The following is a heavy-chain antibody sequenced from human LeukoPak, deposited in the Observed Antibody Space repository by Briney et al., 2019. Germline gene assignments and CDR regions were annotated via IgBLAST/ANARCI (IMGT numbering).Heavy chain of an antibody. CDR2: FYAGGST. J-gene: IGHJ4*02. CDR3: AAKGNGYTGIYVFAH. Sequence: GGSLRLSCATSGFAFSNSSFNWVRQAPGKGLEWVSVFYAGGSTYYTDSVKGRFTISRDTSKNSLYLQMNSLRPEDTAVYYCAAKGNGYTGIYVFAHWGQGTLVTVSS. CDR1: GFAFSNSS. D-gene: IGHD5-12*01. V-gene: IGHV3-66*01.